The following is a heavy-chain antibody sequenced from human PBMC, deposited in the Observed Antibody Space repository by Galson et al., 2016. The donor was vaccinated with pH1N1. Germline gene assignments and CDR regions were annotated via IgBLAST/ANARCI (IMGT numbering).Heavy chain of an antibody. J-gene: IGHJ4*02. CDR2: FYWDGDQ. Sequence: ALEWLALFYWDGDQRSSPSLKRRLTITKDTSKNQVVLTMTNVDPVDTATYYCAHRRRGSGTPGVYDYWGQGTLVTVSS. D-gene: IGHD3-10*01. V-gene: IGHV2-5*02. CDR3: AHRRRGSGTPGVYDY.